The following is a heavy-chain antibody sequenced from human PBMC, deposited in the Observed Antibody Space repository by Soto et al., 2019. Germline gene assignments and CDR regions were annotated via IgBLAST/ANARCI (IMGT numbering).Heavy chain of an antibody. CDR1: GYTFTSYT. CDR3: AMYSGNDPDACDL. CDR2: IRGGDGKT. D-gene: IGHD1-26*01. Sequence: QVQLVQSGAEVKKPGASVKVSCKASGYTFTSYTMHWVRQAPGQSLEWMGWIRGGDGKTKYAQRFQGRVTITRDTSASTSNMELTSLRSEDAAMYYCAMYSGNDPDACDLWCQGTMVTVSS. J-gene: IGHJ3*01. V-gene: IGHV1-3*01.